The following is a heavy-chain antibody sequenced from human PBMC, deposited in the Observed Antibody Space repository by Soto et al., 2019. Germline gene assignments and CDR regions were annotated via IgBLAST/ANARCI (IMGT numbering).Heavy chain of an antibody. Sequence: GGSLRLSCAASAFTVSSYYMTWVRQAPGKGLEWVSVLYTGGSTYYADSVNGRFTISRHNSENTLYLQMNSLRVEDTAVYYCARGDLTDVWGKGTTVTVSS. CDR1: AFTVSSYY. J-gene: IGHJ6*04. CDR2: LYTGGST. V-gene: IGHV3-53*04. CDR3: ARGDLTDV.